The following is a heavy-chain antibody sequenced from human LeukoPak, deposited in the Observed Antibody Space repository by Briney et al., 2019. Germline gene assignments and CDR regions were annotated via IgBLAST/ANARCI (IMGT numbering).Heavy chain of an antibody. CDR1: GGTFSSYA. CDR3: ATYYGSGSHYNGYGMDV. CDR2: IIPIFGTA. J-gene: IGHJ6*04. D-gene: IGHD3-10*01. V-gene: IGHV1-69*01. Sequence: VASVKVSCKASGGTFSSYAISWVRQAPGQGLEWMGGIIPIFGTANYAQKFQGRVTITADESTSTAYMELSSLRSEDTAVYYCATYYGSGSHYNGYGMDVWGKGTTVTVSS.